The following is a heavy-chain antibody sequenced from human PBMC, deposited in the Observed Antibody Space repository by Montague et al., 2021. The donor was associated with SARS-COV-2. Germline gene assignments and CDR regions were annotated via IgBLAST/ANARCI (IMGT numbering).Heavy chain of an antibody. CDR1: GGSVSSSPYY. Sequence: SDTLSLTCTVSGGSVSSSPYYWGWIRQPPGRGLEWVGSISYSGRTYFSPSLKSRLTISVDSSENQFSLRLSSVTAADTAVYYCASSYYYGSGTYVYNYYMDAWGKGTTVTVPS. V-gene: IGHV4-39*01. J-gene: IGHJ6*03. CDR3: ASSYYYGSGTYVYNYYMDA. D-gene: IGHD3-10*01. CDR2: ISYSGRT.